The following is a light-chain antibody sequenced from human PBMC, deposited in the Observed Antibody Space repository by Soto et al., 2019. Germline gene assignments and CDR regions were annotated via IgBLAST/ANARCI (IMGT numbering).Light chain of an antibody. CDR1: QSVSSSY. J-gene: IGKJ1*01. Sequence: EIVLTQSPGTLSLSPGERATLSCRASQSVSSSYLAWYQQKPGQAPRLLIYGASSRATGIPDRFSGSGSGTDFTLTISRRTPEDFAVYYCQQYGSSQWTFGQGTKVEIK. CDR2: GAS. CDR3: QQYGSSQWT. V-gene: IGKV3-20*01.